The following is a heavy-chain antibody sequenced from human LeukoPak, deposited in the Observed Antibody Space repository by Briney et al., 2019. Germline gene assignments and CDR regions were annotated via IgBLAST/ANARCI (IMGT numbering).Heavy chain of an antibody. CDR2: ISSSGSTI. V-gene: IGHV3-48*04. D-gene: IGHD6-6*01. CDR1: GFTFSSYS. CDR3: ARPSPSTHPPN. Sequence: GGSLRLSCAASGFTFSSYSVNWVRQAPGKGREWVSYISSSGSTIYYADSVKGRFTISRDNAKNSLYLQMNSLRAEDTAVYYCARPSPSTHPPNWGQGTLVTVSS. J-gene: IGHJ4*02.